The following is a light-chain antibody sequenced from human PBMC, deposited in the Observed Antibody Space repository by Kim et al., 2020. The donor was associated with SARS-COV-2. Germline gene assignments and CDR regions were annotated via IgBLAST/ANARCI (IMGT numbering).Light chain of an antibody. J-gene: IGKJ4*01. V-gene: IGKV2-28*01. CDR1: HSLLHSNGYNS. CDR2: LGS. Sequence: DIVMTQSPLSLLVTPGEPASISCRSSHSLLHSNGYNSLDWYMQKPRQSPQLLIYLGSNRASEIPERFSGSGSGTDCTLKISRVEAEDVGVYYCMQALQTPLTFGGGTKVDIK. CDR3: MQALQTPLT.